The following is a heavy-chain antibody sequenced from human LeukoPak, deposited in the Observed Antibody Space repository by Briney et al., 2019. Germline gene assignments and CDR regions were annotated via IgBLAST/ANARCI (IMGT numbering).Heavy chain of an antibody. Sequence: SETLSLTCTVSGGSISSNSYYWGWLRQPPGKGLEWIASISYSGSTYYNASLKSRVTISVDTSKNQFSLKLSSVTAADTAVYSCARRGSGLNWFDPWGQGTLVTVSS. CDR1: GGSISSNSYY. CDR2: ISYSGST. CDR3: ARRGSGLNWFDP. D-gene: IGHD2-15*01. J-gene: IGHJ5*02. V-gene: IGHV4-39*07.